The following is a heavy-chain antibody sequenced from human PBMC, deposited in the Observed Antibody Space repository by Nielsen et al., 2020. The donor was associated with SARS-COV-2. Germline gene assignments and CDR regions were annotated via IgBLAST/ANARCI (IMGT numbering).Heavy chain of an antibody. V-gene: IGHV1-18*01. CDR2: ISAYNGNT. D-gene: IGHD3-3*01. CDR1: GGTFSSYT. CDR3: AAGLEESPCDY. J-gene: IGHJ4*02. Sequence: ASVKVSCKASGGTFSSYTISWVRQAPGQGLEWMGRISAYNGNTNYAQKLQGRVTMTTDTSTSTAYMELRSLRSDDTAVYYCAAGLEESPCDYWGQGTLVTVSS.